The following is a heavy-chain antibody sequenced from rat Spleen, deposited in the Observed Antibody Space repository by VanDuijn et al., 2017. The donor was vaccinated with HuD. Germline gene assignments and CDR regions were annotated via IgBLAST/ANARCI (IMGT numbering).Heavy chain of an antibody. CDR2: ITNTGGNI. J-gene: IGHJ2*01. CDR3: AVAGYGY. CDR1: GFTFSTYY. V-gene: IGHV5-25*01. Sequence: EVQLVESGGGLVQPRRSLKLSCAASGFTFSTYYMAWVRQAPTKGLEWVASITNTGGNIYYPDSVKGRFTISRDNAENTVYLQMNSLRSEDTATYYCAVAGYGYWGQGVMVTVSS. D-gene: IGHD4-3*01.